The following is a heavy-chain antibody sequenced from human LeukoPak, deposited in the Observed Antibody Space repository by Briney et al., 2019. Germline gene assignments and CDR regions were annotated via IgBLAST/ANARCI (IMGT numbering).Heavy chain of an antibody. Sequence: GASVTVSCKASGYTFINYGITWVRQAPGQGVEWMGWISAYNSAYNGNTHYAQKLQGRVTMTTDTSTNTGYMELRSLISDDTAVYYCAREYGSGSYTGIDYWGQGTLVTVSS. CDR1: GYTFINYG. V-gene: IGHV1-18*01. D-gene: IGHD3-10*01. J-gene: IGHJ4*02. CDR2: ISAYNSAYNGNT. CDR3: AREYGSGSYTGIDY.